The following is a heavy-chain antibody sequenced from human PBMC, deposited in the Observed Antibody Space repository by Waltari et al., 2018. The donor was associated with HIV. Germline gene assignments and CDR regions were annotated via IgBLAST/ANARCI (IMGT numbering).Heavy chain of an antibody. Sequence: EVQLLESGGGLVQPGGSLRLSCAASGFTFSNNALNGVRQTPGRGLEWVSAITVNGVNTYYADSVRGRFTISRDDSKNTLFLQMNSLRAEDTAVYYCAQDPRSYGWSRFGNWGQGTLVTVSS. CDR1: GFTFSNNA. V-gene: IGHV3-23*01. CDR2: ITVNGVNT. D-gene: IGHD3-10*01. J-gene: IGHJ4*02. CDR3: AQDPRSYGWSRFGN.